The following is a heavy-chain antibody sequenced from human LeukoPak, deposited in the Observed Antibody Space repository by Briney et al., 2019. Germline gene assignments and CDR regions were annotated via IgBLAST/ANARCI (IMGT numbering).Heavy chain of an antibody. V-gene: IGHV3-23*01. J-gene: IGHJ4*02. CDR3: AKGGKWDVTPFDY. CDR2: ISGGGGST. CDR1: GFTFTSYT. D-gene: IGHD1-26*01. Sequence: GGSLRLSCAASGFTFTSYTMNWVRQAPGKGLEWVSTISGGGGSTYYADSVKGRFTISRDNSKNTLYLQVNSLRAEDTAVYYCAKGGKWDVTPFDYWGQGTLVTVSS.